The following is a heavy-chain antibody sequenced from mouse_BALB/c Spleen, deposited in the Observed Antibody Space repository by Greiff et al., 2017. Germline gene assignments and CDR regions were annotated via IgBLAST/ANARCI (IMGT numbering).Heavy chain of an antibody. J-gene: IGHJ4*01. Sequence: EVHLVESGGGLVQPGGSRKLSCAASGFTFSSFGMHWVRQAPEKGLEWVAYISSGSSTIYYADTVKGRFTISRDNPKNTLFLQMTSLRSEDTAMYYCARSPARGYAMDYWGQGTSVTVSS. CDR3: ARSPARGYAMDY. V-gene: IGHV5-17*02. CDR2: ISSGSSTI. CDR1: GFTFSSFG.